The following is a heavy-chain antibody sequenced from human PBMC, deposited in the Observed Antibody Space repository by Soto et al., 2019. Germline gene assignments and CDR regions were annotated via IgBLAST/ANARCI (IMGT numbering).Heavy chain of an antibody. CDR3: VHHGYYSSGLDV. CDR2: IYWVDDK. V-gene: IGHV2-5*02. Sequence: QITLKESGPTLVKPTQTLTLTCTFSGFSLSTSGVGVGWIRQPPGKALEWLALIYWVDDKRYSPSLKSRLTISKDTSKNQVVLTMPTMDPVDTATYYCVHHGYYSSGLDVWGQGTTVTVSS. J-gene: IGHJ6*02. CDR1: GFSLSTSGVG.